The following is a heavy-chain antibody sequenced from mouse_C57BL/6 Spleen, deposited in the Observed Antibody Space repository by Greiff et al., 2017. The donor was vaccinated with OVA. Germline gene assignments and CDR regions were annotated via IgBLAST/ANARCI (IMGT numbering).Heavy chain of an antibody. CDR2: IWSGGST. J-gene: IGHJ1*03. V-gene: IGHV2-2*01. Sequence: VHLVESGPGLVQPSQSLSITCTVSGFSLTSYGVHWVRQSPGKGLEWLGVIWSGGSTDYNAAFISRLSISKDNSKSQVFFKMNSLQADDTAIYYCATNYDYDGYFDVWGTGTTVTVSS. D-gene: IGHD2-4*01. CDR3: ATNYDYDGYFDV. CDR1: GFSLTSYG.